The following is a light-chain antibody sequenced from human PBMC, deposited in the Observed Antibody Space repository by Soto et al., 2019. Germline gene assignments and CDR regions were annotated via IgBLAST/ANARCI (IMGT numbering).Light chain of an antibody. CDR2: SAS. Sequence: DVQMTQSPASLSASVGDRVTITCRASQSISKNLHWYQHKVGKAPQLLIYSASDSQAGVPSRFSGTGSATDFTLIISGLQPADFATYYCQQSYISPYTFGQGTKVDIK. CDR1: QSISKN. V-gene: IGKV1-39*01. J-gene: IGKJ2*01. CDR3: QQSYISPYT.